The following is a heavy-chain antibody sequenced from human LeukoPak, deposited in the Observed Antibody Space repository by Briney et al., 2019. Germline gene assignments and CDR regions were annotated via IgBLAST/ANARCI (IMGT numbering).Heavy chain of an antibody. J-gene: IGHJ4*02. CDR1: GYTFTGYY. Sequence: ASVTVSCKASGYTFTGYYMHWVRQAPGQGLEWMGWINPHSGGANYAQKFQGRVTMTRDTSISTAYMELSRLKSDDTAVYYCASEFSATNYWGQGTLVTVSS. V-gene: IGHV1-2*02. CDR2: INPHSGGA. D-gene: IGHD5-24*01. CDR3: ASEFSATNY.